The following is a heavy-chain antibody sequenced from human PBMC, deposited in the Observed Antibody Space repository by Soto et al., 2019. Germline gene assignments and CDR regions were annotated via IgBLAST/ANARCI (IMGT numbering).Heavy chain of an antibody. D-gene: IGHD3-10*01. Sequence: PSETLSLTCGVSGYSISSGYYWGWIRQPPGKGLEWIGSIFHSGSTYYNPSLKSRVTISVDTSKNQFSLRLNSVTAADTAVYYCARRYGAGSYGYFQHWGQGTLVTVS. V-gene: IGHV4-38-2*01. CDR2: IFHSGST. J-gene: IGHJ1*01. CDR1: GYSISSGYY. CDR3: ARRYGAGSYGYFQH.